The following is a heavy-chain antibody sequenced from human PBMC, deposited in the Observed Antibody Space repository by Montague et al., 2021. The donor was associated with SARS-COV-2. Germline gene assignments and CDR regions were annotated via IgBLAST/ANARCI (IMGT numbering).Heavy chain of an antibody. J-gene: IGHJ6*02. Sequence: SETLSLTCAVYGGSFSGYYWSWIRQPPGKGLEWIGEINRSGSTNYNPSLKSRVTTSVDTSKNQFSLKLSSVTAADTAVYYCTREGYQVLWSDYYYYGMDVWGQGTTVTVSS. CDR1: GGSFSGYY. CDR2: INRSGST. D-gene: IGHD2-2*01. CDR3: TREGYQVLWSDYYYYGMDV. V-gene: IGHV4-34*01.